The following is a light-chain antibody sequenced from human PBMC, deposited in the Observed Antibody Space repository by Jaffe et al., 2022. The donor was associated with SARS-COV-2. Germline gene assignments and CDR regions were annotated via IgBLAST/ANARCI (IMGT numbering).Light chain of an antibody. V-gene: IGLV1-40*01. J-gene: IGLJ2*01. CDR2: GTY. Sequence: QSVLTQPPSVSGDPGQGITISCTGTASNIGAGFDVHWYQQVPGTAPKLLIYGTYNRPSGVPDRFSGSKSGTSASLAIAGLQAEDESDYYCQSYDSSLSAPVFGGGTKLAVL. CDR1: ASNIGAGFD. CDR3: QSYDSSLSAPV.